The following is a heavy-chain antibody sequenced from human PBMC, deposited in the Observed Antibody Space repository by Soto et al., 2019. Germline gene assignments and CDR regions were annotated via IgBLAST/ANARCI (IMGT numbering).Heavy chain of an antibody. CDR2: IYYSGST. J-gene: IGHJ4*02. Sequence: QVQLQESGPGLVKPSETLSLTCTVSGGSISSYYWSWIRQPPGKGLEWIGYIYYSGSTNYNPSLKSRVTISVDTSKNQFALKLSSVTAADPAVYYCARRGGDPFDYRGQGTLVTVSS. CDR3: ARRGGDPFDY. D-gene: IGHD3-16*01. V-gene: IGHV4-59*01. CDR1: GGSISSYY.